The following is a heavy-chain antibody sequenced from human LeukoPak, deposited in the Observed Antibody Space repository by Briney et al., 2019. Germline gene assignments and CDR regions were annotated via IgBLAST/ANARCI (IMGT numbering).Heavy chain of an antibody. CDR1: GGTFSSYA. CDR2: ITPILGTA. CDR3: ARSLIDYGGSYDAFDI. Sequence: ASVKVSCKASGGTFSSYAISWVRQAPGQGLEWMGGITPILGTANYAQKFQGRVTINADQSTSTAYMELSSLRSEDTAVYYCARSLIDYGGSYDAFDIWGQGTMVTISS. J-gene: IGHJ3*02. V-gene: IGHV1-69*10. D-gene: IGHD4-23*01.